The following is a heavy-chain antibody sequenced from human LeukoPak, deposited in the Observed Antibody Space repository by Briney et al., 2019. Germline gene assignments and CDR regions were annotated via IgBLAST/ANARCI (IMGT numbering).Heavy chain of an antibody. Sequence: GGSLRLSCAASGFTFSSYGMHWVRQAPGKGLEWVALICYDGSNKYYADSVKGRFTISRDNSKNTVYLQMNSMRAEDTAVYSCAIELSPVVKYSFDSWGQGTQVTVSS. CDR2: ICYDGSNK. J-gene: IGHJ4*02. CDR1: GFTFSSYG. CDR3: AIELSPVVKYSFDS. V-gene: IGHV3-33*01. D-gene: IGHD2-15*01.